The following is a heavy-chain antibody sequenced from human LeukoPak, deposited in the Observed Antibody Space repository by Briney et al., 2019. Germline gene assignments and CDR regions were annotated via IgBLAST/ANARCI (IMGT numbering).Heavy chain of an antibody. CDR3: AGAPNQHYFDY. V-gene: IGHV4-59*01. Sequence: PSETLSLTCTVSSGSITSYYWKWIRQSPGKGLEYIGHIHYTGTADYNPSLKSRVTMSVDTSKNQFSLRLMSVTASDTAVYFWAGAPNQHYFDYWGQGTLVAVSS. J-gene: IGHJ4*02. CDR2: IHYTGTA. CDR1: SGSITSYY.